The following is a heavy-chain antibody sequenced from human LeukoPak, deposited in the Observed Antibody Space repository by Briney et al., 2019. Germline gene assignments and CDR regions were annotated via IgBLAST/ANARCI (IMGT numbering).Heavy chain of an antibody. D-gene: IGHD2-21*02. J-gene: IGHJ4*02. CDR3: ARESSSDCGGDCYLTFGY. CDR1: GFTFSSYE. CDR2: ISSSGSTI. V-gene: IGHV3-48*03. Sequence: PGGSLRLSCAASGFTFSSYEMNWVRQAPGKGLEWVSYISSSGSTIYYADSVKGRFTTSRDNAKNSLYLQMNSLRAEDTAVYYCARESSSDCGGDCYLTFGYWGQGTLVTVSS.